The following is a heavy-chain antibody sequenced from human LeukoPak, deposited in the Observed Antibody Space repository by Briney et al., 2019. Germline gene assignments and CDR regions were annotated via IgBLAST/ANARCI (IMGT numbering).Heavy chain of an antibody. J-gene: IGHJ4*02. V-gene: IGHV1-69*05. CDR2: IIPIFGTA. Sequence: SVKVSCKASGGTFSSYAISWVRQAPGQGLEWMGGIIPIFGTANYAQKFQGRVTITTDESTSTAYMELSSLRSEDTAVYYCATQGGYSYGYWGEIDYWGQGTLVTVSS. D-gene: IGHD5-18*01. CDR1: GGTFSSYA. CDR3: ATQGGYSYGYWGEIDY.